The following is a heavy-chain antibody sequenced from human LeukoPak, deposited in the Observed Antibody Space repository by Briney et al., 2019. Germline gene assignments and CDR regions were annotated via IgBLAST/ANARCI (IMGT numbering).Heavy chain of an antibody. CDR1: GGSFSGYY. CDR3: ARGYSGSWYSGYDY. V-gene: IGHV4-34*01. CDR2: INHSGST. J-gene: IGHJ4*02. Sequence: SETLSLTCAVYGGSFSGYYWSWIRQPPGKGLEWIGEINHSGSTNYNPSLKSRVTISVDTSKNQFSLKLSSVTAADTAVYYCARGYSGSWYSGYDYWGQGTLVTVSS. D-gene: IGHD6-13*01.